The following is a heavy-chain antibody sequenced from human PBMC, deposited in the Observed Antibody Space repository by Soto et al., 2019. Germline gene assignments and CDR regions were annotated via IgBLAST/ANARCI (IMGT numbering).Heavy chain of an antibody. CDR3: ARDGEDGYNYYCGS. CDR1: GGTFSSYA. D-gene: IGHD5-12*01. CDR2: IIPIFGTA. Sequence: EVKKPGSSVKVSCKASGGTFSSYAISWVRQAPGQGLEWMGGIIPIFGTANYAQKFQGRVTMNADEPTSTANMELRSLRPEDTAVYYCARDGEDGYNYYCGSWGQGTLVTVSS. J-gene: IGHJ4*02. V-gene: IGHV1-69*01.